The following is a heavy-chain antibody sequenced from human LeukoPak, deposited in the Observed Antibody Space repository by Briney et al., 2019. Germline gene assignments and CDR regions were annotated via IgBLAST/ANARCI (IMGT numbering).Heavy chain of an antibody. CDR3: AKGRMIAVDY. V-gene: IGHV3-30*18. CDR2: ISYDGSNK. D-gene: IGHD3-22*01. J-gene: IGHJ4*02. Sequence: PGGSLRLSCAASGFTFSSYGMHWVRQAPGKGLEWVAVISYDGSNKYYADSVKGRFTISRDNSKNTLYLQMNSLRAEDTAVYYCAKGRMIAVDYWGQGTLVTVSS. CDR1: GFTFSSYG.